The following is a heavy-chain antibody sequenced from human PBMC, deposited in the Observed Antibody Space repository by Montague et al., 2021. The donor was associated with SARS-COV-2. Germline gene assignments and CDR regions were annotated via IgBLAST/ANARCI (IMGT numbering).Heavy chain of an antibody. D-gene: IGHD4-17*01. CDR1: GFTFSSYA. Sequence: SLRLSCAASGFTFSSYAMHWVRQAPSKGLEWVAVISYDGSNKYYADSVKGRFTISRDNSKNTLYLQMNSLRAEDTAVYYCASELADYGDFDYWGQGTLVTVSS. V-gene: IGHV3-30-3*01. J-gene: IGHJ4*02. CDR3: ASELADYGDFDY. CDR2: ISYDGSNK.